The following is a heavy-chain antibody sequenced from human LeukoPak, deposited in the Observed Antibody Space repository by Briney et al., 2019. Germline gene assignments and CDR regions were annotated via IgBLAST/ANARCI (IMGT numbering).Heavy chain of an antibody. J-gene: IGHJ4*02. CDR3: ARGGSRDTTAYYFDY. CDR2: ISFSGSAI. CDR1: GITFSGYQ. V-gene: IGHV3-11*01. D-gene: IGHD3-10*01. Sequence: GGSLRLSCSASGITFSGYQMSWIRQAPGKGPEWLSYISFSGSAIVYADSVRGRFTISRDNAKNSVYLQMNSLRVEDTAVYYCARGGSRDTTAYYFDYWGQRNVVTVSS.